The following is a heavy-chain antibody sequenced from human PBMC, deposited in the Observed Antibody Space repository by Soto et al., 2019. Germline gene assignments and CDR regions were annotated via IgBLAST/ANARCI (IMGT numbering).Heavy chain of an antibody. V-gene: IGHV4-34*01. CDR3: ARGSYYYDSSGYPRGNWFDP. J-gene: IGHJ5*02. D-gene: IGHD3-22*01. CDR1: GGSFSGYY. CDR2: INHSGST. Sequence: SETLSLTCAVYGGSFSGYYWSWIRQPPGKGLEWIGEINHSGSTNYNPSLKSRVTISVDTSKNQLSLKLSSATAADTAVYYCARGSYYYDSSGYPRGNWFDPWGQGTLVTVSS.